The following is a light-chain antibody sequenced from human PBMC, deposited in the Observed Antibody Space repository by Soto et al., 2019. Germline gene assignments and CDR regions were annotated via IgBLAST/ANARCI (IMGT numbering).Light chain of an antibody. V-gene: IGKV3-20*01. Sequence: EIVLTQSPGTLSLSPGERATLSCRASQSVSSSYLAWYQQKPDQAPRLLIYGASSRATGIPDRFSGSGSGTDFTLTISRLEPEDFAVYYSQQYGSSRTWTFGQGTKVEIK. CDR3: QQYGSSRTWT. CDR2: GAS. J-gene: IGKJ1*01. CDR1: QSVSSSY.